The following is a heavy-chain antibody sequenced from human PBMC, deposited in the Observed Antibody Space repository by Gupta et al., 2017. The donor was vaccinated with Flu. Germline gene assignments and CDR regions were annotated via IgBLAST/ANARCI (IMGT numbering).Heavy chain of an antibody. D-gene: IGHD3-9*01. Sequence: IRQPPGKGLEWIGYIYYSGSTNYNPSLKSRVTISVDTSKNQFSLKLSSVTAADTAVYYCASMPYYDILTGSPNYYYYMDVWGKGTTVTVSS. J-gene: IGHJ6*03. CDR2: IYYSGST. CDR3: ASMPYYDILTGSPNYYYYMDV. V-gene: IGHV4-59*08.